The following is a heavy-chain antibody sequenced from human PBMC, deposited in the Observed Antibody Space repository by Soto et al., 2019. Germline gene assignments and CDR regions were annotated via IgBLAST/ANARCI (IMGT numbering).Heavy chain of an antibody. V-gene: IGHV4-39*01. D-gene: IGHD3-3*01. J-gene: IGHJ3*02. Sequence: SETLSLNCTVSGGSISSSSYYWGWIRQPPGKGLEWIGRIYYSGSTYYHPSLKSRVTISVDTSKNQFSLKLSSVTAADTAVYYCARQYYDFWSGPNPKDAFDIWGQGTMVTVSS. CDR2: IYYSGST. CDR3: ARQYYDFWSGPNPKDAFDI. CDR1: GGSISSSSYY.